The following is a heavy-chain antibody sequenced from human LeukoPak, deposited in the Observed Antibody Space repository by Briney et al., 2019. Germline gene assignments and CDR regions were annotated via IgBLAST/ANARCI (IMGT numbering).Heavy chain of an antibody. CDR3: ARVDLGNENFAY. D-gene: IGHD1-1*01. CDR1: GFTFSSYG. J-gene: IGHJ4*02. CDR2: IRYDGSNK. V-gene: IGHV3-30*02. Sequence: PGGSLRLSCAASGFTFSSYGMHWVRQAPGKWLEWVAFIRYDGSNKYYADSVKGRFTISRDNSKNTLYLEMNSLRAEDTAVYYCARVDLGNENFAYWGQGTLVTVSS.